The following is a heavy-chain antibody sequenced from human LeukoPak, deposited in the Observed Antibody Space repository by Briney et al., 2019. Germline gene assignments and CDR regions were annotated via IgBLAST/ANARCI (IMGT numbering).Heavy chain of an antibody. CDR3: ARRFWYAFDI. CDR2: ISSSGNSI. V-gene: IGHV3-48*03. D-gene: IGHD3-3*01. J-gene: IGHJ3*02. CDR1: GFTFSTYE. Sequence: PGGSLRLSCAASGFTFSTYEMNWVRQAPGKGLEWVSYISSSGNSIWTADSVKGRFTISRDNAKNSLYLQMTSLRAEDTAVYYCARRFWYAFDIWGQGTMVTVSS.